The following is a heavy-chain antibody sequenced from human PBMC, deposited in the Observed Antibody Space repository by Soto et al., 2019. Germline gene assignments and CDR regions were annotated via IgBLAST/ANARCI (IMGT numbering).Heavy chain of an antibody. CDR2: ISSSSSTI. CDR1: GFTFSSYS. D-gene: IGHD5-12*01. J-gene: IGHJ3*02. V-gene: IGHV3-48*01. Sequence: PGGSLRLSCAASGFTFSSYSMNWVRQAPGKGLEWVSYISSSSSTIYYADSVKGRFTISRDNAKNSLYLQMNSLRAEDTAVYYWGRGASGKYGGYVHDAFDIWGKGTRVTVSS. CDR3: GRGASGKYGGYVHDAFDI.